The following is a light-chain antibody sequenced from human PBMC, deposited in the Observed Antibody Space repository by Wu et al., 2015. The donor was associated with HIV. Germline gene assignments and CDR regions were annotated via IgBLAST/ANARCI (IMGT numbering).Light chain of an antibody. J-gene: IGKJ1*01. CDR1: QNIRSY. CDR2: DAS. V-gene: IGKV3-11*01. CDR3: QQYSTSPT. Sequence: EIVLTQSPAIVSLSPGERATLSCRASQNIRSYLGWYQQKPGQAPRLLIYDASNRATGIPARFSGSGSGTDFTLTISRLEPDDFAVYYCQQYSTSPTFGQGTKVEVK.